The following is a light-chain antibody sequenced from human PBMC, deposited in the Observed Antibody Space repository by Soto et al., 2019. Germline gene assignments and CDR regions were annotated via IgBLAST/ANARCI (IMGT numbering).Light chain of an antibody. Sequence: DIVMTQSPLSLPVTPGEPASMSCRSSQSLLHSNGYNYFDWYLQKPGQSPQLLIYLGSNRASGGPDRFSGSGCGTDFPLKISRVEAEEVGVSDCRQALQIPPTFGQGKRLEIK. CDR2: LGS. CDR1: QSLLHSNGYNY. V-gene: IGKV2-28*01. CDR3: RQALQIPPT. J-gene: IGKJ5*01.